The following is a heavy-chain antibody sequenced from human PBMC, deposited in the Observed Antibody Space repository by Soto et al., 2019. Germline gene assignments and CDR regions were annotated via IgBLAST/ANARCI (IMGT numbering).Heavy chain of an antibody. CDR2: IYYSGST. J-gene: IGHJ6*02. V-gene: IGHV4-59*01. CDR3: ASIFWGDYFPIRYYAMDA. D-gene: IGHD3-9*01. Sequence: LVTLCLTCTVAGGTISSYYWSWIRQPPGKGLEWIGYIYYSGSTNYNPSLKSRVTISVDTSKIQFSLKLSSVTAADTAVYYCASIFWGDYFPIRYYAMDAWGQGTTVTVSS. CDR1: GGTISSYY.